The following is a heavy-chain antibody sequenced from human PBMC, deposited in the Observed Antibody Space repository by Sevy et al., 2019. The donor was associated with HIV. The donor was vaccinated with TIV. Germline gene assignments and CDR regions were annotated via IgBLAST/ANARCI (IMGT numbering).Heavy chain of an antibody. Sequence: GGSLRLSCAASVFTVSSNYRSWVRQAPGKGLEWVSVIYSGGSTYYADSVKGRFTISRDNSKNTLYLQMNSLRAEDTAVYYCARGGLGGSGSYPNDYWGQGTLVTVSS. D-gene: IGHD3-10*01. CDR2: IYSGGST. CDR1: VFTVSSNY. V-gene: IGHV3-53*01. CDR3: ARGGLGGSGSYPNDY. J-gene: IGHJ4*02.